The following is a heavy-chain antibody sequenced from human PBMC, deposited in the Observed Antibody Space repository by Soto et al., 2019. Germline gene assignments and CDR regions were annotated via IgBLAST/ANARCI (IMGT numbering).Heavy chain of an antibody. CDR3: ARDPVGRNYDDSGPALDY. CDR1: GFTFSNYV. J-gene: IGHJ4*02. Sequence: GSLRLSCAASGFTFSNYVIHWVRQAPGKGLEWVAVISYDGSNKYYADSVKGRFTISRDNSKNTLYLQMNSLRAEDTAVYYCARDPVGRNYDDSGPALDYWGQGTLVTVSS. D-gene: IGHD3-22*01. CDR2: ISYDGSNK. V-gene: IGHV3-30*03.